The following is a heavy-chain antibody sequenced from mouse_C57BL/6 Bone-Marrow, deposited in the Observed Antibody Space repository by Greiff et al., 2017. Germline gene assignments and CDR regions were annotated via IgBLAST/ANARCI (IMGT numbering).Heavy chain of an antibody. V-gene: IGHV14-3*01. CDR1: GFNIKNTY. J-gene: IGHJ3*01. Sequence: EVQLVESVAELVRPGASVKLSCTASGFNIKNTYMHWVKQRPEQGLEWIGRIDPANGNTKYAPKFQGKAPITADTSSNTAYLQTSSLTSEDAAIYYCARGYGSRAWCAYWGQGTLVTVSA. CDR3: ARGYGSRAWCAY. CDR2: IDPANGNT. D-gene: IGHD1-1*01.